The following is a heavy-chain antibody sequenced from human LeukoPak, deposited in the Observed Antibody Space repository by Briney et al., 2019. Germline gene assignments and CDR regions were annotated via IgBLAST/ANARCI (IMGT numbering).Heavy chain of an antibody. CDR3: ARDRGIAAAGYYYYYGMDV. CDR1: GFTFSSYS. J-gene: IGHJ6*02. V-gene: IGHV3-21*01. D-gene: IGHD6-13*01. CDR2: ISSSSSYI. Sequence: PGGSLRLSCAASGFTFSSYSMNRVRQAPGKGLEWVSSISSSSSYIYYADSVKGRFTISRDNAKNSLYLQMNSLRAEDTAVYYCARDRGIAAAGYYYYYGMDVWGQGTTVTVSS.